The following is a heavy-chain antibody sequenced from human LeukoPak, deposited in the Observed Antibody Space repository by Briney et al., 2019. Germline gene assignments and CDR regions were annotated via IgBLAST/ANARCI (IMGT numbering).Heavy chain of an antibody. J-gene: IGHJ6*02. D-gene: IGHD2-15*01. Sequence: GASVKVSCKASGYTFTGYYMHWVRQAPGQGLEWMGWINPNSGGTNYAQKFQGWVTMTRDTSISTAYMELSRLRSDDTAVYYCARDLFYRSGTAPQKRYCRGGSCYPGEHYYYVMDVGGQGTTVTVSS. CDR2: INPNSGGT. CDR3: ARDLFYRSGTAPQKRYCRGGSCYPGEHYYYVMDV. V-gene: IGHV1-2*04. CDR1: GYTFTGYY.